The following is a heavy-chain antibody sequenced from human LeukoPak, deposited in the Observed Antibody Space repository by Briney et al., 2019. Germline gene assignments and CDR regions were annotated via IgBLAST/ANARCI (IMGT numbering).Heavy chain of an antibody. CDR2: ISSSGSTI. V-gene: IGHV3-11*04. CDR3: ARGGLEGAMVLIGMDV. CDR1: GFTFSDYY. D-gene: IGHD5-18*01. Sequence: GGSLRLSCAASGFTFSDYYMSWISQAPGKGLEWVSYISSSGSTIYYADSVKGRFTISRDNAKNSLVLQMNSLRAEDTAVYYCARGGLEGAMVLIGMDVWGKGTTVTVSS. J-gene: IGHJ6*03.